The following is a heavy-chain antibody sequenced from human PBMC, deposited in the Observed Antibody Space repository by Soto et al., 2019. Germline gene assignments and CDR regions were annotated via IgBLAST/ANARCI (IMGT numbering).Heavy chain of an antibody. CDR3: EHAVPAASYYYYYYMDV. Sequence: QITLKESGPTLVKPTQTLTLTCTFSVFSLSTSGGGVGCIRQPPVKALVWLALIYWDDDKRYSPSLKSRVNITKDTSKNQVVITMTNMDPVDTATYYCEHAVPAASYYYYYYMDVWGKGTTVTVSS. J-gene: IGHJ6*03. V-gene: IGHV2-5*02. CDR1: VFSLSTSGGG. D-gene: IGHD2-2*01. CDR2: IYWDDDK.